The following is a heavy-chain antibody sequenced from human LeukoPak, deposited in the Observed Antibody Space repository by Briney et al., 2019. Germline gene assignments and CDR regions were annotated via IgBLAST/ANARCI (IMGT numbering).Heavy chain of an antibody. CDR2: INPNSGGT. V-gene: IGHV1-2*02. Sequence: GASVKVSCKASGYTFTGYYMHWVRQAPGQGLGWVGWINPNSGGTNYAQKFQGRVTMTRDTSISTAYMELSRLRSDDTAVYYCARADYGDYAFDYWGQGTLVTVSS. CDR1: GYTFTGYY. J-gene: IGHJ4*02. CDR3: ARADYGDYAFDY. D-gene: IGHD4-17*01.